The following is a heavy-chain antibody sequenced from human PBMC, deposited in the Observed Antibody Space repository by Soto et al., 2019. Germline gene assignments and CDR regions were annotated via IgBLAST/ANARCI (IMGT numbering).Heavy chain of an antibody. D-gene: IGHD3-3*01. V-gene: IGHV4-39*01. Sequence: QLQLQESGPGLVKPSETLSLTCTVSGGSISSSSYYWGWIRQPPGKGLEWIGSIYYSGSTYYNPSLKSRVTISVDTSKNQFSLKLSSVTAADTAVYYCARYALRFLEWYPDRWGQGTLVTVSS. CDR2: IYYSGST. CDR3: ARYALRFLEWYPDR. CDR1: GGSISSSSYY. J-gene: IGHJ4*02.